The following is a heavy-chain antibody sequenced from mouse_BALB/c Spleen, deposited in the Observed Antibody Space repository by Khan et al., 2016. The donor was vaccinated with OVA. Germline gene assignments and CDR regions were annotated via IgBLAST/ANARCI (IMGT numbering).Heavy chain of an antibody. D-gene: IGHD2-10*01. J-gene: IGHJ4*01. Sequence: VKLLESGPGLVAPSQSLSITCTTSGFSLTNYGVHWVRQPPGKGLEWLVVIWNDGSTTYNSALKSRLTISKDNSKSHAFLKINSLQTDDAATYYWAGQPYYHYNIMDYWGQGTSVTVSA. V-gene: IGHV2-6-1*01. CDR2: IWNDGST. CDR1: GFSLTNYG. CDR3: AGQPYYHYNIMDY.